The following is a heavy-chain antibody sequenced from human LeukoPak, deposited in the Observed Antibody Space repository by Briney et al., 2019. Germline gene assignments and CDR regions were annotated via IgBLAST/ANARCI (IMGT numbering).Heavy chain of an antibody. J-gene: IGHJ4*02. CDR2: INPSGGST. V-gene: IGHV1-46*01. D-gene: IGHD2/OR15-2a*01. CDR1: GYTFTNYF. CDR3: ASGNFYGASFDY. Sequence: ASVKVSCKASGYTFTNYFITWVRQAPGQGLEWMGIINPSGGSTSYAQKFQGRVTMTRDTSTSTVYMELSSLRSEDTAVYYCASGNFYGASFDYWGQGTLVTVSS.